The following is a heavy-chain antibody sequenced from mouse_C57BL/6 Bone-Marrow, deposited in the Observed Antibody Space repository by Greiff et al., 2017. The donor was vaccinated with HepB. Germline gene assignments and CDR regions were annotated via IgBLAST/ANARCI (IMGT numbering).Heavy chain of an antibody. CDR1: GFPITSGYY. J-gene: IGHJ1*03. CDR2: ITHSGET. Sequence: VQLQQSGPGLVKPSQSLFLTCSITGFPITSGYYWIWIRQSPGKPLEWMGYITHSGETFYNPSLQSPISITRETSKNQFFLQLNSVTTEDTAMYYCAGVYDYDGPWYFDVWGTGTTVTVSS. D-gene: IGHD2-4*01. CDR3: AGVYDYDGPWYFDV. V-gene: IGHV12-3*01.